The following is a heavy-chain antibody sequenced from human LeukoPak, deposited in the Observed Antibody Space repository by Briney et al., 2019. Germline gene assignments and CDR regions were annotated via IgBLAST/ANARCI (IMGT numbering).Heavy chain of an antibody. D-gene: IGHD6-13*01. CDR3: ARYWSSWSADF. Sequence: GGSLRLSCAASGFTFSSYAMNWLRQAPGKGLECVSYINSRGSTISYADSVKGRFTISRDNAKNSLYLQMNSLRAEDTAVYYCARYWSSWSADFWGQGTLVTVSS. V-gene: IGHV3-48*01. J-gene: IGHJ4*02. CDR2: INSRGSTI. CDR1: GFTFSSYA.